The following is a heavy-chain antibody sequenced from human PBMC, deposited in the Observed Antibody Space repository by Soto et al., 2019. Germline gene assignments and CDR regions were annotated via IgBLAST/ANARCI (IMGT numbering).Heavy chain of an antibody. Sequence: ASVKVSCKASGYTFTSYGISWVRQAPGQGLEWMGWISAHNGNTNYAQKLQGRVTMTTDTSTSTAYMELRSLRSDDTAVYYCAWLELGPAVAGINYYYYGMDVWGQGTTVTVSS. CDR1: GYTFTSYG. V-gene: IGHV1-18*01. J-gene: IGHJ6*02. CDR2: ISAHNGNT. CDR3: AWLELGPAVAGINYYYYGMDV. D-gene: IGHD6-19*01.